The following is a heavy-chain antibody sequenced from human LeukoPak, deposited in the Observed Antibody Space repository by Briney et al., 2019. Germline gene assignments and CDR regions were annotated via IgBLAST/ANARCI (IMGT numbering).Heavy chain of an antibody. J-gene: IGHJ4*02. CDR2: INHSGST. Sequence: SETLSLTRAVYGGSFSGYYWSWIRQPPGKGLEWIGEINHSGSTNYNPSLKSRVTISVDTSKNQFSLKLSSVTAADTAVYHCARGRYYGSGRPFDYWGQGTLVTVSS. V-gene: IGHV4-34*01. D-gene: IGHD3-10*01. CDR1: GGSFSGYY. CDR3: ARGRYYGSGRPFDY.